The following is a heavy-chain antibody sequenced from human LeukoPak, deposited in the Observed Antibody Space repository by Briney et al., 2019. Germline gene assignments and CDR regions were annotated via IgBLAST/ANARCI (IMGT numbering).Heavy chain of an antibody. D-gene: IGHD5-12*01. J-gene: IGHJ4*02. Sequence: SQTLSLTCTVSGGSISSGGYYWSWIRQHPGKGLEWIGYIYYSGSTYYNPSLESRLIISVDTSKNQFSLKLSSVTAADTAVYYCARFTVATLSRYFDYWGQGTLATVSS. V-gene: IGHV4-31*03. CDR1: GGSISSGGYY. CDR2: IYYSGST. CDR3: ARFTVATLSRYFDY.